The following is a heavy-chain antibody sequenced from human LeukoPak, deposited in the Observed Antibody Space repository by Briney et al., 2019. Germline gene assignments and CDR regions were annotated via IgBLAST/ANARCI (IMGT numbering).Heavy chain of an antibody. CDR1: GFTFSSYS. J-gene: IGHJ4*02. CDR3: ARAPYCSGGSCSSYFDY. D-gene: IGHD2-15*01. V-gene: IGHV3-21*01. Sequence: GGSLRLSCAASGFTFSSYSMNWVRQAPGKGLEWVSSISSSSSYIYYADSVKGRFTISRDNAKNSLYLQMNSLRAEDTAVSYCARAPYCSGGSCSSYFDYWGQGTLVTVSS. CDR2: ISSSSSYI.